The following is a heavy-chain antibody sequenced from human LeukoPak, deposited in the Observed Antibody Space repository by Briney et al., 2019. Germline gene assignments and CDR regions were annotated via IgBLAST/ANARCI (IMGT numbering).Heavy chain of an antibody. J-gene: IGHJ4*02. CDR1: GGSISSSNW. CDR2: IYPSGST. CDR3: ARHGGWELTSDY. V-gene: IGHV4-4*02. Sequence: PSGTLSLTCAVSGGSISSSNWWSGGRRPPGKGGEGIGEIYPSGSTNYNPSLKSRVTISVATSKNQFSLKLSSVTAADTAVYYCARHGGWELTSDYWGQGTLVTVSS. D-gene: IGHD1-26*01.